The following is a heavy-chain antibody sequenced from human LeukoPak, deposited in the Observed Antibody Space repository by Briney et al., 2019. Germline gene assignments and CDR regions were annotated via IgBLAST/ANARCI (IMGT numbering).Heavy chain of an antibody. J-gene: IGHJ4*02. CDR1: GFTVDSNY. D-gene: IGHD3-22*01. CDR2: IYTGGNT. CDR3: ARGDDSGYYDYFDY. Sequence: GGSLRLSRAASGFTVDSNYLSWVRQAPGKGLEWVSTIYTGGNTYYAASVKGRFTISRDFSKNTVFLHMNSLRAEDTAMYYCARGDDSGYYDYFDYWGQGALVTVSS. V-gene: IGHV3-53*01.